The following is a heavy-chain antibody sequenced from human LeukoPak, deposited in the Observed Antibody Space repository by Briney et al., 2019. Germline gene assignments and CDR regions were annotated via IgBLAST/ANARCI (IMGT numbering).Heavy chain of an antibody. J-gene: IGHJ4*02. V-gene: IGHV3-23*01. CDR3: AKDVYSSGLVDY. D-gene: IGHD6-19*01. CDR1: GFTFSSYA. Sequence: GGSLRLFCAASGFTFSSYAMSWVRQAPGKGLEWVSRISGSGGSTYYADSVKGRFTISRDNSKNTLYLQMNSLRAEDTAVYYCAKDVYSSGLVDYWGQGTLVTVSS. CDR2: ISGSGGST.